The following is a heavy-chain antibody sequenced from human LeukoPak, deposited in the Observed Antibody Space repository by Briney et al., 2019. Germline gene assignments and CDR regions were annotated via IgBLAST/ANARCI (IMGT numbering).Heavy chain of an antibody. D-gene: IGHD2-2*01. J-gene: IGHJ1*01. V-gene: IGHV1-18*01. Sequence: ASVKVSRKASGYTFTTYGISWLRQAPGQGLEWMGLIGAYNDDTKQSHKFHGRVTITTDTSYSTVTMYLKSLRASDTAVCFCARGADCDSTNCYVGIYFQHWGQGTLVTVSS. CDR3: ARGADCDSTNCYVGIYFQH. CDR2: IGAYNDDT. CDR1: GYTFTTYG.